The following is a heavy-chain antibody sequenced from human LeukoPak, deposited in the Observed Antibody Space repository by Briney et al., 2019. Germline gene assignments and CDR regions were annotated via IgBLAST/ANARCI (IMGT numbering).Heavy chain of an antibody. CDR2: ISYDGSNK. D-gene: IGHD3-22*01. Sequence: GGSLRLSCAASGFTYSRYAMHWVRQAPGKGLEWVAVISYDGSNKYYADSVKGRFTISRDNSKNTLYLQMNSLRAEDTAVYYCATPLLSYDSSGYYYYYGMDVWGQGTTVTVSS. CDR3: ATPLLSYDSSGYYYYYGMDV. J-gene: IGHJ6*02. V-gene: IGHV3-30-3*01. CDR1: GFTYSRYA.